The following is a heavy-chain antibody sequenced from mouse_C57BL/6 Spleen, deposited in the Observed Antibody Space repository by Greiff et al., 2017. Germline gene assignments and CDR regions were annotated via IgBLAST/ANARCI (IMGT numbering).Heavy chain of an antibody. Sequence: VKLQQPGTELVKPGASVKLSCKASGYTFTSYWMHWVKQRPGQGLEWIGNINPSNGGTNYNEKFKSKATLTVDKSSSTAYMQLSSLTSEDSAVYYCARGGNYDYEGFAYWGQGTLVTVSA. J-gene: IGHJ3*01. CDR3: ARGGNYDYEGFAY. D-gene: IGHD2-4*01. V-gene: IGHV1-53*01. CDR1: GYTFTSYW. CDR2: INPSNGGT.